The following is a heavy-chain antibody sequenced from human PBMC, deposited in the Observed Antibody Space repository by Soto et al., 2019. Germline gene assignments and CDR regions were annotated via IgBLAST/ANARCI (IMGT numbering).Heavy chain of an antibody. CDR3: ARVSGSYGIDY. V-gene: IGHV4-59*01. Sequence: PSETLSLTCTVSGGSISSYYWSWIRQPPGKGLEWIGYIYYSGSTNYNPSLKSRVTISVDTSKNQFSLKLSSVTAADTAVYYCARVSGSYGIDYWGQGTLVTVSS. J-gene: IGHJ4*02. D-gene: IGHD1-26*01. CDR1: GGSISSYY. CDR2: IYYSGST.